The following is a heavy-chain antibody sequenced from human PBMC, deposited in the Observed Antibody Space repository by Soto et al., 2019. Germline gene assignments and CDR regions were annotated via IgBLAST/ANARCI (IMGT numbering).Heavy chain of an antibody. CDR2: INEDGSEN. CDR1: GFTFSSQW. J-gene: IGHJ4*02. D-gene: IGHD5-18*01. CDR3: AKGYTPEY. Sequence: EVQLVESGGGLVQPGGSLRLSCAASGFTFSSQWMTWVRQAPGKGLEWVANINEDGSENYYMDSVEGLFTISRDNAKNVLFLQMNSLRAEDTALFYWAKGYTPEYWGQGTLVTVSS. V-gene: IGHV3-7*01.